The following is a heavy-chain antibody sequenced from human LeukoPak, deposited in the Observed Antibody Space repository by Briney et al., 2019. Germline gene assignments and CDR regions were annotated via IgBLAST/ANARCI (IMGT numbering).Heavy chain of an antibody. CDR2: ISAYNGNT. Sequence: GASVKVSCKASGYTFTSYGISWVRQAPGQGLDWVGWISAYNGNTNYAQKLQGRVTMTTDTSTSTAYMELRSLRSDDTAVYYCAREYSSGWYEDWGQGTLVTVSS. J-gene: IGHJ4*02. D-gene: IGHD6-19*01. CDR1: GYTFTSYG. CDR3: AREYSSGWYED. V-gene: IGHV1-18*01.